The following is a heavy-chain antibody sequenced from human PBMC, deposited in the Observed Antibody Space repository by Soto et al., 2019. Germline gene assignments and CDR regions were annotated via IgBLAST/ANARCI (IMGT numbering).Heavy chain of an antibody. CDR2: IYYSGST. Sequence: SETLSLTCAASGGTISSYYWSWIRQPPGKGLEWIGYIYYSGSTNYNPSLKSRVTISVDTSKNQFSLKLSSVTAADTAVYYCRRSSRYSTDVWGQGTTVTVSS. CDR3: RRSSRYSTDV. CDR1: GGTISSYY. V-gene: IGHV4-59*08. J-gene: IGHJ6*02. D-gene: IGHD6-13*01.